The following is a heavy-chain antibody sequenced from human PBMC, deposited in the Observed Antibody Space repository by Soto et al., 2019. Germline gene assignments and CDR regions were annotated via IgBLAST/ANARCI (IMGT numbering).Heavy chain of an antibody. D-gene: IGHD3-22*01. CDR1: GFTFSSYS. Sequence: GGSLRLSCEASGFTFSSYSMNWVRQAQGKGLEWVSSISSNSSYIYYADSLKGRFTIARDNAKNSLYLQMNSLGAEDKAVYYCARVSFLDDGSGYYVYYYYGMDVWGQGTTVTVSS. J-gene: IGHJ6*02. V-gene: IGHV3-21*01. CDR3: ARVSFLDDGSGYYVYYYYGMDV. CDR2: ISSNSSYI.